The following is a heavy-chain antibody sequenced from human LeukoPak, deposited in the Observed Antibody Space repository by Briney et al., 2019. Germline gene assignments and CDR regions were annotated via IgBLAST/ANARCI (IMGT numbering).Heavy chain of an antibody. CDR3: AREVGYHGSGSYSYGMDV. CDR1: GYTFTNYG. D-gene: IGHD3-10*01. CDR2: ISGYNGNT. Sequence: GASVKVSCKASGYTFTNYGINWVRQDPGQGLEWMGWISGYNGNTKYAQILQGRVTLTTDTSTSAAYMELRSLTSDDTAVYYCAREVGYHGSGSYSYGMDVWGQGTTVTVSS. J-gene: IGHJ6*02. V-gene: IGHV1-18*01.